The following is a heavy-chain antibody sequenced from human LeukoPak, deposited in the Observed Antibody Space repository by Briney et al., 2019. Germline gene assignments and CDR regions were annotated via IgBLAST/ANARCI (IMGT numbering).Heavy chain of an antibody. D-gene: IGHD5-12*01. Sequence: PSETLSLTCAVYGGSFSGYYWSWIRQPPGKGLEWIGEINHSGSTNYNPSLKSRVTISVDTSKNQFSLKLSSVTAADTAVYYCARDYTYSVDVWGKGTTVTVSS. CDR1: GGSFSGYY. V-gene: IGHV4-34*01. CDR3: ARDYTYSVDV. CDR2: INHSGST. J-gene: IGHJ6*04.